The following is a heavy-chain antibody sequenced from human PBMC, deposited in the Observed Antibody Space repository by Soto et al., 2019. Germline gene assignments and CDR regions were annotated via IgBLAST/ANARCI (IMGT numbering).Heavy chain of an antibody. J-gene: IGHJ4*02. CDR3: ASWLSCPGDYQLPPFDY. Sequence: GGSLRLSCAASGFTFSSYSMNWVRQAPGKGMEWVSSISISSSYIYYADSVKGRFTISRDNAKTSLYLQMHSLSSEDTAVYYCASWLSCPGDYQLPPFDYWGQGTLVTVSS. D-gene: IGHD2-2*01. CDR2: ISISSSYI. CDR1: GFTFSSYS. V-gene: IGHV3-21*01.